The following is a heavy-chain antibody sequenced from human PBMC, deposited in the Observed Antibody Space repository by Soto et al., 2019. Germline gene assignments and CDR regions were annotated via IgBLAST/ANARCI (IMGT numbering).Heavy chain of an antibody. CDR1: GRSRSSNY. CDR3: ASYRGALYFES. V-gene: IGHV4-59*01. CDR2: VFYGGT. D-gene: IGHD3-16*01. J-gene: IGHJ4*02. Sequence: NPSETLSLTCSVSGRSRSSNYWSWIRQSPDKGLEWLGYVFYGGTDYNPSLGGRVSMSVETSKSQFSLKLTSVTVADTAVYYCASYRGALYFESWGPGILVTVS.